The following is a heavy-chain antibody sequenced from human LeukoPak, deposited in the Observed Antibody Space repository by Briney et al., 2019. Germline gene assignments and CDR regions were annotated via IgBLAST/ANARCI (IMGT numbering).Heavy chain of an antibody. V-gene: IGHV3-30*01. CDR2: ISYDGGNK. Sequence: GGSLRLSCAASGFTFSSYAMHWVRQAPGKGLEWVAVISYDGGNKYYADSVKGRFTISRDNSKNTLCLQMNSLRAEDTAVYYCASLYYYDSSTKRSGAFDIWGQGTMVTVSS. CDR1: GFTFSSYA. CDR3: ASLYYYDSSTKRSGAFDI. J-gene: IGHJ3*02. D-gene: IGHD3-22*01.